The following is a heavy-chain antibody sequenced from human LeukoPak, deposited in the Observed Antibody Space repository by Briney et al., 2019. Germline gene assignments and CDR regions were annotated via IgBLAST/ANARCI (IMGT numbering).Heavy chain of an antibody. D-gene: IGHD3-10*01. Sequence: PGGSLRLSCAASGFTLSSYEMNWVRQTPGKGLEWISYITVSGSSAYYADSVKGRFTISRDNGRNLLYLQMNGLRGDDTAIYYSARGYSGLYWGQGTLVTVSS. J-gene: IGHJ4*02. CDR3: ARGYSGLY. V-gene: IGHV3-48*03. CDR1: GFTLSSYE. CDR2: ITVSGSSA.